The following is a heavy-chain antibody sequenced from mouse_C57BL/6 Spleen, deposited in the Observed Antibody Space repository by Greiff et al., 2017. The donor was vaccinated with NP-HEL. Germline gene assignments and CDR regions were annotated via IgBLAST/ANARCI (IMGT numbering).Heavy chain of an antibody. Sequence: EVNLVESGGGLVKPGGSLKLSCAASGFTFSDYGMHWVRQAPEKGLEWVAYISSGSSTIYYADTVQGRFTISRDNAKNTLFLQMTRLRSEDTAMYYGAREADYDDGYAMDYWGQGTSVTVSS. CDR1: GFTFSDYG. V-gene: IGHV5-17*01. D-gene: IGHD2-4*01. CDR2: ISSGSSTI. J-gene: IGHJ4*01. CDR3: AREADYDDGYAMDY.